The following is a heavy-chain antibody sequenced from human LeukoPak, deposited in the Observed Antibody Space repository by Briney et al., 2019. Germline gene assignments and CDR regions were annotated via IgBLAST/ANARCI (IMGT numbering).Heavy chain of an antibody. CDR2: IHYDSTTE. D-gene: IGHD3-22*01. Sequence: GGSLRLSCAASGFAFSSYGMHWVRQAPGKGLEWVAYIHYDSTTEDYADSVKGRFTISRDNSKNTLYLQMNSLRAEDTAVYYCARELYYYDSSGYSDAFDIWGQGTMVTVSS. CDR1: GFAFSSYG. J-gene: IGHJ3*02. V-gene: IGHV3-30*02. CDR3: ARELYYYDSSGYSDAFDI.